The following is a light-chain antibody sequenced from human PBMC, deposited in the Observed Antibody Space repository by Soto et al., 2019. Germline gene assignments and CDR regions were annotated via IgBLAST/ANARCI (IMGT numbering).Light chain of an antibody. V-gene: IGKV2-28*01. CDR3: MQARQAPPT. J-gene: IGKJ4*01. Sequence: DIVMTQSPGYLPVTPGESAFISCRYSQSLLRSDGYSSLDWYRQKAGQSPQLLIHLCSIRAAGVPDRFSGSGSGTDFTLKITRVEADDVGIYYCMQARQAPPTFGGGNRVEVK. CDR1: QSLLRSDGYSS. CDR2: LCS.